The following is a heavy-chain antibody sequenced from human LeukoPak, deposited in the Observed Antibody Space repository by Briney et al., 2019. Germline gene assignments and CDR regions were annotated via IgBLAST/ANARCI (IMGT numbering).Heavy chain of an antibody. Sequence: GGSLRLSCAASGFTFSSYAMHWVRQAPGKGLEWVAVISYDENNKYYADSVKGRFTISRDNSKNTLYLQMNSLRAEDTAVYYCAKDWSDIVIVPAAVFDYWGQGTLVTVSS. CDR3: AKDWSDIVIVPAAVFDY. D-gene: IGHD2-2*01. V-gene: IGHV3-30-3*01. CDR2: ISYDENNK. CDR1: GFTFSSYA. J-gene: IGHJ4*02.